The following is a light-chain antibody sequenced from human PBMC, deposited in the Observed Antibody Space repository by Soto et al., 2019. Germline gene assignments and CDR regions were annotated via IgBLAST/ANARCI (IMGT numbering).Light chain of an antibody. CDR2: EVS. V-gene: IGLV2-23*02. CDR3: CSYAGSSTHVV. Sequence: QSVLTQPASVSGSPGQSITISCTGTNSDVGNYNFVSWYQQHPGKAPKLMIYEVSKRPSGISTRFSGSKSGNTASLTISGLQAEDEADYYCCSYAGSSTHVVFGGGTKVTVL. CDR1: NSDVGNYNF. J-gene: IGLJ2*01.